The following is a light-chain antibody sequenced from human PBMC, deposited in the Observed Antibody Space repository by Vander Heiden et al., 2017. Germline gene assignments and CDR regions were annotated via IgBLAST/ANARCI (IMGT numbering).Light chain of an antibody. CDR3: QQYNNWWT. CDR1: QSVSSN. V-gene: IGKV3-15*01. J-gene: IGKJ1*01. CDR2: GAS. Sequence: EIVMTQSPATLSVSPGERATLSCRASQSVSSNLAWYQQKPGQAPRLLIDGASTRATGIPARFSSSGSGTEFTLTSSSLQSVDFAVYYCQQYNNWWTFGQGTKVEIK.